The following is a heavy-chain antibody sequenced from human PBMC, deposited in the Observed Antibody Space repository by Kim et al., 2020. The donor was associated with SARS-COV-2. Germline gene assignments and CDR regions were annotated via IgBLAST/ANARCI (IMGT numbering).Heavy chain of an antibody. D-gene: IGHD2-15*01. CDR3: ARVCYSECWDCCYP. J-gene: IGHJ5*02. V-gene: IGHV4-39*02. Sequence: SETLSLTCTVSAGSVRSSYYWGWIRQPPGKGLEWIGSSHHSGTTYYNPTLKSRAIISVDTTKHHFLLQVIFVTAAATAVYYCARVCYSECWDCCYPCG. CDR2: SHHSGTT. CDR1: AGSVRSSYY.